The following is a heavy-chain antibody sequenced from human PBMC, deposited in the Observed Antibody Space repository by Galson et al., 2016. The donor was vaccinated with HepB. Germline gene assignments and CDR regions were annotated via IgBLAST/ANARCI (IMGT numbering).Heavy chain of an antibody. CDR3: AKGLVLDWFDP. CDR1: GFTFSDYG. Sequence: SLRLSCAASGFTFSDYGMSWVRQTPGKGLEWASAITGRGGGKYYADSVRGRFTISRDNSNNTLYLQMTSLRAEDTAIYYGAKGLVLDWFDPWGQGTLVTVSS. D-gene: IGHD6-19*01. J-gene: IGHJ5*01. CDR2: ITGRGGGK. V-gene: IGHV3-23*01.